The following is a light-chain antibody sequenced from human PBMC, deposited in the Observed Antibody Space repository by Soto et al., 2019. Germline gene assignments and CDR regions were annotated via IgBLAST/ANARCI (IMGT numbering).Light chain of an antibody. CDR1: SNDVGIYNY. V-gene: IGLV2-11*01. CDR2: DVS. J-gene: IGLJ1*01. Sequence: QSALTQPRSVYGSPGQSVTISCTGTSNDVGIYNYVSWYQQHPDKAPQLMIYDVSNRPSGVPDRFSGSKSGNTASLTISGLQAEDEADYYFCSYAGTYTYVFGTGTKVTVL. CDR3: CSYAGTYTYV.